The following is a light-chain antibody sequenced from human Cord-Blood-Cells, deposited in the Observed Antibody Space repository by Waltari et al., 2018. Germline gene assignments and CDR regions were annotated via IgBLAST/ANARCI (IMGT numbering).Light chain of an antibody. Sequence: QSVLTQPPSVSGAPGPRVTSPSTGRSTNSGAGYDVHWYQQLPGTAPKLLIYGNSNRPSGVPDRFSGSKSGTLASLAITGLQAEDEADYYCQSYDSSLSGSVFGGGTKLTVL. V-gene: IGLV1-40*01. CDR2: GNS. CDR1: STNSGAGYD. CDR3: QSYDSSLSGSV. J-gene: IGLJ3*02.